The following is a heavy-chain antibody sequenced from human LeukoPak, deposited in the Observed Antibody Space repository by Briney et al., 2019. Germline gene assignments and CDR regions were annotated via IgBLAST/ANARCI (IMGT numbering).Heavy chain of an antibody. J-gene: IGHJ4*02. Sequence: GASVKVSCKASGYTFTSYGISWVRQAPEQGLEWMGWISAYNGNTNYAQKLQGRVTMTTDTSTSTAYMELRSLRSDDTAVYYCATAPDSGYDLVFDHWGQGTLVTVSS. V-gene: IGHV1-18*01. CDR3: ATAPDSGYDLVFDH. CDR2: ISAYNGNT. CDR1: GYTFTSYG. D-gene: IGHD5-12*01.